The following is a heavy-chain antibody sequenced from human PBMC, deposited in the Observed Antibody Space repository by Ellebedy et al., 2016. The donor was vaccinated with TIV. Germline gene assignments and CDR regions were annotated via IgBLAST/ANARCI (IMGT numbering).Heavy chain of an antibody. CDR2: IKSDTVGGKI. D-gene: IGHD1-7*01. V-gene: IGHV3-15*01. CDR1: GFTFKNAW. J-gene: IGHJ4*02. Sequence: GESLKISXAASGFTFKNAWMIWVRQAPGEGLEWVGRIKSDTVGGKIDYAAPVRGRFTISRDDSKNTLYLHMSSLKTEDTGVYYCTTDSPTNYGGLDFWGQGTLVTVSS. CDR3: TTDSPTNYGGLDF.